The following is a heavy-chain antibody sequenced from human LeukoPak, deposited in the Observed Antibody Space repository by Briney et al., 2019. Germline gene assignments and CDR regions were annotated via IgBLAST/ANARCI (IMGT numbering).Heavy chain of an antibody. CDR3: ARGLRDLLPDF. V-gene: IGHV4-39*07. J-gene: IGHJ4*02. Sequence: SETLSLTCSVSGGSISSSSYYWGWIRQPPGKGLEWIGSSFYSGGTYFNPSLKSRVSISVDTSKNQVSLKLNSVTTADTAVYYCARGLRDLLPDFWGQGTLVTVSS. CDR1: GGSISSSSYY. D-gene: IGHD2-21*01. CDR2: SFYSGGT.